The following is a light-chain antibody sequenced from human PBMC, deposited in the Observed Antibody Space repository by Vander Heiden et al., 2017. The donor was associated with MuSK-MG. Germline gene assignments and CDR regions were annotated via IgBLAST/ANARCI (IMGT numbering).Light chain of an antibody. Sequence: DIQMTQSPSSLSASVGDRVTITCQASKDISNYLNWYQKKPGKAPKLLICFAASLDAGVPARFSGSGSGTDFTFTISSLQPEDMATYYCQQYDNPPLTFGPGTKVDIK. CDR1: KDISNY. CDR3: QQYDNPPLT. J-gene: IGKJ3*01. V-gene: IGKV1-33*01. CDR2: FAA.